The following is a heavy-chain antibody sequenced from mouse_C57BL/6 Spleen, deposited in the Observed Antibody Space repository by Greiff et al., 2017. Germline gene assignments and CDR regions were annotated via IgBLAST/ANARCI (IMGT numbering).Heavy chain of an antibody. CDR3: TRGGCYPGGFAY. D-gene: IGHD1-1*01. V-gene: IGHV1-15*01. CDR1: GYTFTDYE. J-gene: IGHJ3*01. Sequence: QVQLQQSGAELVRPGASVTLSCKASGYTFTDYEMHWVKQTPVHGLEWIGAIDPETGGTAYNQKFKGKAILTADKSSSTAYMELRSLTSEDSAVYYCTRGGCYPGGFAYWGQGTLVTVSA. CDR2: IDPETGGT.